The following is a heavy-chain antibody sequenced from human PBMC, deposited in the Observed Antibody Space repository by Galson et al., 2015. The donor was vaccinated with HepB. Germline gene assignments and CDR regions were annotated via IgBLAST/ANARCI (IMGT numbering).Heavy chain of an antibody. CDR3: ARVADPIVGASLD. Sequence: SVKVSCKASGGTFSSYAISWVRQAPGQGLEWMGGIIPIFGTANYAQKFQGRVTITADKSTSTAYMELSSLRSEDTAVYYCARVADPIVGASLDWGQGTLVTVSS. CDR1: GGTFSSYA. V-gene: IGHV1-69*06. J-gene: IGHJ4*02. CDR2: IIPIFGTA. D-gene: IGHD1-26*01.